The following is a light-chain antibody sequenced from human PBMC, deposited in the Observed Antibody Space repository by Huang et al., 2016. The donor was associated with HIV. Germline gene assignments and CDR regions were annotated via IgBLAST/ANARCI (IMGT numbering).Light chain of an antibody. Sequence: DIVLTQSPATLSLSPGERATLSCRAGQSVGSYLAWYQQTPGQAPRLLVSDASHRASGSPARFRGSGSGTDFTLTIRSLEPEDFAVYYCHQHSSWPGTFGQGTRVEIK. CDR2: DAS. CDR3: HQHSSWPGT. J-gene: IGKJ1*01. V-gene: IGKV3-11*01. CDR1: QSVGSY.